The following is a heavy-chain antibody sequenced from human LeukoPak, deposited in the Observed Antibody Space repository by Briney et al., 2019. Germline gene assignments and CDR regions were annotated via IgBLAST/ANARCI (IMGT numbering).Heavy chain of an antibody. CDR2: IYYSGST. V-gene: IGHV4-59*01. CDR3: ARDKSSSFDY. Sequence: SETLSLTCTVSGGSIGSYYWSWIRQPPGKGLERIGYIYYSGSTNYNPSLKSRVTISVDTSKNQFSLKLSSVTAADTAVYYCARDKSSSFDYWGQGTLVTVSS. CDR1: GGSIGSYY. D-gene: IGHD6-6*01. J-gene: IGHJ4*02.